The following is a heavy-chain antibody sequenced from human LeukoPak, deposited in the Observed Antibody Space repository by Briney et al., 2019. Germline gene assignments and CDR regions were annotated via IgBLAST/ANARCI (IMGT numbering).Heavy chain of an antibody. CDR1: GYTFTGHY. V-gene: IGHV1-2*02. CDR3: ARVDYCSKGVCVNFDY. Sequence: ASVKVSCKASGYTFTGHYMHWVRQAPGQGLEWMGWINPNSGGTKYAQKFQDRVTMTRDTSISTAYMELSRLRSDDTAVHFCARVDYCSKGVCVNFDYWGQGTLVTVSS. CDR2: INPNSGGT. J-gene: IGHJ4*02. D-gene: IGHD2-8*01.